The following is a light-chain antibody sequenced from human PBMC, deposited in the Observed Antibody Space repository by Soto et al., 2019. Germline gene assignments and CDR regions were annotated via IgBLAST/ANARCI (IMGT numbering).Light chain of an antibody. CDR1: QSISSW. CDR3: QQYNSFWT. V-gene: IGKV1-5*01. CDR2: DAS. J-gene: IGKJ1*01. Sequence: DIQMTQSPSTLSASVGDRVTITCRASQSISSWLAWYQQKPGKAPRLLIYDASYLERGVPSRFSGSGSGTEFTLTISDLQPDDLATYYCQQYNSFWTFGQRTKVEI.